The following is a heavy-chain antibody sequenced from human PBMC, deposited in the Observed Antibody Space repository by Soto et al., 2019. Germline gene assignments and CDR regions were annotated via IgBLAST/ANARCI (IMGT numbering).Heavy chain of an antibody. D-gene: IGHD3-22*01. CDR3: VKGLNPYYDSSGYRLY. J-gene: IGHJ4*02. Sequence: GGSLRLSCSASGFTFSSYAMHWVRQAPGKGLEYVSAISSNGGSTYYADSVKGRFTISRDNSKNTLYLQMSSLRAEDTAVYYCVKGLNPYYDSSGYRLYWGQGTLVTVSS. CDR2: ISSNGGST. CDR1: GFTFSSYA. V-gene: IGHV3-64D*08.